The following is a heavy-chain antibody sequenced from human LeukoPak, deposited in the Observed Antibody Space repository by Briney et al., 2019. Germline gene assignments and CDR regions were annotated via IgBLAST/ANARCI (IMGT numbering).Heavy chain of an antibody. CDR1: GGSISSYY. CDR3: ARQARGYGDRSLWYFDY. V-gene: IGHV4-4*08. CDR2: IYTSGST. J-gene: IGHJ4*02. Sequence: PSETLSLTCTVSGGSISSYYWSWLRQPPGKGLEWIGYIYTSGSTNYNPSLKSRVTISVDTSKNQFSLKLSSVTAADTAVYYCARQARGYGDRSLWYFDYWGQGTLVTVSS. D-gene: IGHD4-17*01.